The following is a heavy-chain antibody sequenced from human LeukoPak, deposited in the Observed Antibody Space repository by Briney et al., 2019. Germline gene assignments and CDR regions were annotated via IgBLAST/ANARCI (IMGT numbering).Heavy chain of an antibody. CDR1: GGSISSSSYY. J-gene: IGHJ6*03. CDR3: ARQGYCSSTSCLPPNYYYYYYTDV. Sequence: SETLSLTCTVSGGSISSSSYYWGWIRQPPGKGLEWIGSIYYSGSTYYNPSLKSRVTISVDTSKNQFSLKLSSVTAADTAVYYCARQGYCSSTSCLPPNYYYYYYTDVWGKGTTVTVSS. V-gene: IGHV4-39*01. CDR2: IYYSGST. D-gene: IGHD2-2*01.